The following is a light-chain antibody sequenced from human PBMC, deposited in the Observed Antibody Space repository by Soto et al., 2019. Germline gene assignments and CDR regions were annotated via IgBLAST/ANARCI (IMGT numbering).Light chain of an antibody. CDR3: SSYTSSNTEV. V-gene: IGLV2-14*03. Sequence: QSVLTQPASVSGSPVQSITISCTGTSSDIGAYNYVSWYQHHPGKAPKLIIYDVSTRPSGVSDRFSASKSGNTASLTISGLQADDEADYYCSSYTSSNTEVFGTGTKVTV. CDR2: DVS. J-gene: IGLJ1*01. CDR1: SSDIGAYNY.